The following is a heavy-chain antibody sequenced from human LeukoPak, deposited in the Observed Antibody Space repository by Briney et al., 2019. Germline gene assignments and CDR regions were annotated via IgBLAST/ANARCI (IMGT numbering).Heavy chain of an antibody. Sequence: PSETLSLTCTVSGGSISSYYWSWIRQPPGKGLEWIGYIYYSGSTNYNPSLKSRVTISVDTSKNQFSLKLSSVTAADTAVYYCARDRPRGYSSSWYEGFDYWGQGTLVTVSS. CDR1: GGSISSYY. CDR3: ARDRPRGYSSSWYEGFDY. CDR2: IYYSGST. D-gene: IGHD6-13*01. J-gene: IGHJ4*02. V-gene: IGHV4-59*01.